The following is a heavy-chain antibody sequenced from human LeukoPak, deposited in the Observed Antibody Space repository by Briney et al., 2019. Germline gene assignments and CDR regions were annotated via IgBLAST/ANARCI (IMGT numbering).Heavy chain of an antibody. V-gene: IGHV3-48*04. D-gene: IGHD3-22*01. CDR3: ARDGYYGSSGSFDY. CDR2: ISNTGSTI. Sequence: GGSLRLSCAASGFTFSSYSMNWVRQAPGKGLEWVSYISNTGSTIYYADSVKGRFTISRDNARNSLYLQMNSLRAEDTAVYYCARDGYYGSSGSFDYWGQGSLVTVSS. CDR1: GFTFSSYS. J-gene: IGHJ4*02.